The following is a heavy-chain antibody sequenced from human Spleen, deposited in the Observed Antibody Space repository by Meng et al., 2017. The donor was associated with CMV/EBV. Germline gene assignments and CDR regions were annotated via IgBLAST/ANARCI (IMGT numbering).Heavy chain of an antibody. Sequence: GGSLRLSCAASGFTSSDFYMSWVRQAPGKGLEWISYISDSGKTIYYADSVKGRFTISRDNAQSSLYLQMHSLRAEDTAVYYCAIDSGYCSSPSCYTYLYYFDSWGQGTLVTVSS. J-gene: IGHJ4*02. CDR1: GFTSSDFY. CDR3: AIDSGYCSSPSCYTYLYYFDS. V-gene: IGHV3-11*01. CDR2: ISDSGKTI. D-gene: IGHD2-2*02.